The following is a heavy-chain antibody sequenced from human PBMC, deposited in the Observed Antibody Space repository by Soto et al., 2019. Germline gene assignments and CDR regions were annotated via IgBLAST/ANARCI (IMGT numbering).Heavy chain of an antibody. CDR2: IYYSGST. J-gene: IGHJ6*03. CDR3: ARGDCSGGTCYLGYYYMDV. Sequence: QVQLQESGPGLVKPSETLSLTRTVSGGSISSYYWSWIRQPPGKGLEWIGYIYYSGSTNYNPSLKSRVTISVDTPKNQFSLKLSSVTAADTAFYYCARGDCSGGTCYLGYYYMDVWGKGTTVTVSS. D-gene: IGHD2-15*01. CDR1: GGSISSYY. V-gene: IGHV4-59*01.